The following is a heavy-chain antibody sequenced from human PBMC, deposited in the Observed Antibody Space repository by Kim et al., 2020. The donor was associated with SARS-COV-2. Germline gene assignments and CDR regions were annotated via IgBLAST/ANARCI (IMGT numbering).Heavy chain of an antibody. V-gene: IGHV1-69*04. Sequence: KFRGRVTITADKSTSTADMELSSLRSEDTAVYYCAREGDNCSGGSCYAFDIWGQGTMVTVSS. J-gene: IGHJ3*02. CDR3: AREGDNCSGGSCYAFDI. D-gene: IGHD2-15*01.